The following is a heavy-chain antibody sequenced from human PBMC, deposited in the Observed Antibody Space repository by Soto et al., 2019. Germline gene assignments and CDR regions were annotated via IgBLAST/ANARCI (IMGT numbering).Heavy chain of an antibody. D-gene: IGHD3-9*01. CDR3: ARVPFVGYFDWLDP. CDR2: MHHTQGT. J-gene: IGHJ5*02. CDR1: GASISSYY. V-gene: IGHV4-59*01. Sequence: SETLSLTCSVSGASISSYYLTWIRQPPGGGLEWIGYMHHTQGTNDNPSLRGRVHMSIDTSMNQFSLRLTSVTAADTAVYYCARVPFVGYFDWLDPWGHGTLVTV.